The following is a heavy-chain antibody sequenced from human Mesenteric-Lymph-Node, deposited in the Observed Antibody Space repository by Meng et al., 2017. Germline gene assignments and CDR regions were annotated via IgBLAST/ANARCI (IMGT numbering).Heavy chain of an antibody. J-gene: IGHJ6*02. CDR1: GYTFTGCY. V-gene: IGHV1-2*06. D-gene: IGHD3-10*02. Sequence: ASVKVSCKASGYTFTGCYMHWVRQAPGQGLEWLGRMNPNSGATNNAQKFQGRVTMTRDTSNSTAYMELSSLRSDDTAVYFCARECSQAGMDVWGQGTMVTVSS. CDR3: ARECSQAGMDV. CDR2: MNPNSGAT.